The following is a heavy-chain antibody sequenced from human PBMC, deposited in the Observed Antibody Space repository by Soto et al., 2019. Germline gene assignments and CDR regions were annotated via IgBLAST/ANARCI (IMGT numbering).Heavy chain of an antibody. CDR1: GFTVSGNF. Sequence: ELQLVESGGGLVQPGGSLRLSCTASGFTVSGNFMNWVRQAPGKGLEWVSIIYSGGSTYYADSVKGRSTISRDNSKNTLYLQMNNLRAEDTAVYYCASLTIFGISYYYMDVWGKGTTVTVSS. D-gene: IGHD3-3*01. CDR3: ASLTIFGISYYYMDV. V-gene: IGHV3-66*01. J-gene: IGHJ6*03. CDR2: IYSGGST.